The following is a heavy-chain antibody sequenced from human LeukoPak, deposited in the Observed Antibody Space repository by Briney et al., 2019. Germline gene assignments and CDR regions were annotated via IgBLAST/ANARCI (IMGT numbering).Heavy chain of an antibody. CDR1: GITLDYHA. CDR3: KKDLFWTGSDDSIFYREI. J-gene: IGHJ6*03. D-gene: IGHD3/OR15-3a*01. Sequence: WGNLRLSCVVSGITLDYHALRWVRQAPGKGLEWVSGIYGVGDRADYADSVRGRFISSRDISKNTLYLQMYSLRADDRAVYYCKKDLFWTGSDDSIFYREIWGKGTTVVASS. CDR2: IYGVGDRA. V-gene: IGHV3-23*01.